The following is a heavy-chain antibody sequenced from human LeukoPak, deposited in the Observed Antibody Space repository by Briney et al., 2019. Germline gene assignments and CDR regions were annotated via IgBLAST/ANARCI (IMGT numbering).Heavy chain of an antibody. CDR2: INPNSGGT. D-gene: IGHD5-18*01. Sequence: ASVKVSCKASGCTFTGYYMHWLRQAPGQGLEWMGWINPNSGGTNYAQKFQGRATMTRDTSISTAYMELSRLRSDDTAVYYCARASRTYGYSYMGYWGQGSLVTVSS. CDR3: ARASRTYGYSYMGY. V-gene: IGHV1-2*02. CDR1: GCTFTGYY. J-gene: IGHJ4*02.